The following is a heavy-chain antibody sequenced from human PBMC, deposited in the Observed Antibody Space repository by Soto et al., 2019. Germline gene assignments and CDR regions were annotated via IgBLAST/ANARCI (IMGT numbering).Heavy chain of an antibody. CDR3: ARDPKTSGGQHWAFNYFDS. D-gene: IGHD7-27*01. Sequence: PGGSLRLSCTASVFTFGDYAMSWVRQAPGKGLEWVGFIRSKAYGGTTEYAASVKGRFTISRDDSKSIAYLQMNSLRPEDAAVYYCARDPKTSGGQHWAFNYFDSWGQGTLVTVSS. CDR1: VFTFGDYA. J-gene: IGHJ4*02. V-gene: IGHV3-49*04. CDR2: IRSKAYGGTT.